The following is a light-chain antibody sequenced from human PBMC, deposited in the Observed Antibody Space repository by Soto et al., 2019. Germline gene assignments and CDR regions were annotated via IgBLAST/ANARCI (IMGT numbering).Light chain of an antibody. J-gene: IGKJ1*01. V-gene: IGKV1-6*01. CDR2: SAT. CDR1: QDISKD. Sequence: AIQMTQSPTSLSASVGDRVIITCRASQDISKDLGWYQQKPGKAPKFLIYSATSTQSGVPSTFSGSGFGTDFTLTISSLQPEDFAIYYCLQDHDYPRTFGQGTKVEF. CDR3: LQDHDYPRT.